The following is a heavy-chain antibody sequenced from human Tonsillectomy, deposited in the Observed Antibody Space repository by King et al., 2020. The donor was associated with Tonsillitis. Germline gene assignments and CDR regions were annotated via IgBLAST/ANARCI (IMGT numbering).Heavy chain of an antibody. J-gene: IGHJ5*02. V-gene: IGHV3-23*04. CDR1: GFTFSSYA. CDR3: ANSNSIIYCQALLDWFDP. CDR2: ISCSGGST. Sequence: VQLVESGGGLVQPGGSLRLSCAASGFTFSSYAMSWVRQAPGKGLEWVSTISCSGGSTYYADAVKGRFSISRDNSKNTLNLQMNRLRAEDTAVYYCANSNSIIYCQALLDWFDPWGQGTLVTVSS. D-gene: IGHD2-15*01.